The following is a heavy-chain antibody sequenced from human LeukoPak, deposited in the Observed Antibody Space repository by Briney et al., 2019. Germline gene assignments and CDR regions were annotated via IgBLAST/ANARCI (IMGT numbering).Heavy chain of an antibody. V-gene: IGHV4-59*01. CDR2: IYYSGST. Sequence: SETLSLTCTVSGGSISSYYWSWIRQPPGKGLEWIGYIYYSGSTNYNPSLKSRVTISVDTSKNQFSLKLSSVTAADTAVYYCARDSTTGEDAFDIWGQGTMVTVSS. D-gene: IGHD7-27*01. CDR1: GGSISSYY. CDR3: ARDSTTGEDAFDI. J-gene: IGHJ3*02.